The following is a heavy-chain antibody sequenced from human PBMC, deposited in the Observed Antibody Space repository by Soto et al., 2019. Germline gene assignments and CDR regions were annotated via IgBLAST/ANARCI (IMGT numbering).Heavy chain of an antibody. V-gene: IGHV1-18*04. J-gene: IGHJ4*02. D-gene: IGHD3-10*01. CDR1: GYTFTSYG. CDR3: ARTYYYRSGSYCHISPDY. CDR2: ISAYNSNT. Sequence: ASVKVSCKASGYTFTSYGISWVRQATGQGLEWMGWISAYNSNTNYAQKLQGRVTMTTDTSTSTAYMELRSLRSDDTSVYYCARTYYYRSGSYCHISPDYWGQGTLVTVS.